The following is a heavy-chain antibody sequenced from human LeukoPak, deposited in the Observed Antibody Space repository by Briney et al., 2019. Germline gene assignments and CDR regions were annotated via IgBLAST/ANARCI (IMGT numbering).Heavy chain of an antibody. CDR3: ARGRYGGAAN. Sequence: SETLSLTCTVSGGSISSYYWSWIRQPPGKGLEWVGRIYISGSGSTNYNPSLKSRVTMSVDTSKNQFSLKLTSVTAADTAVYFCARGRYGGAANWGQGTLVTVSS. CDR1: GGSISSYY. CDR2: IYISGSGST. J-gene: IGHJ4*02. D-gene: IGHD3-10*01. V-gene: IGHV4-4*07.